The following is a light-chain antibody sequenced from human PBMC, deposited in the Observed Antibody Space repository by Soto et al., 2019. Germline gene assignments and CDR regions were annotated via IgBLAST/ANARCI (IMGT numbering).Light chain of an antibody. V-gene: IGLV2-14*01. CDR2: EVS. Sequence: QSVLTQPASVSGSPGQSITISCTGTSSDVGGYNYVSWYQQHPGKDPKLMIYEVSNRPSGVSNRFSGSKSGNTASLSISGLQAEDEADYYCSSYTGSNTVVFGGGTKLTVL. CDR1: SSDVGGYNY. J-gene: IGLJ2*01. CDR3: SSYTGSNTVV.